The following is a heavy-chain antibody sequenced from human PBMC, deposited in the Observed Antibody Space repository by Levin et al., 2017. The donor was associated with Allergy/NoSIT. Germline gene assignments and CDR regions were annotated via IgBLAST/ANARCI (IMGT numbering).Heavy chain of an antibody. D-gene: IGHD2-15*01. Sequence: PGGSLRLSCAASGFTFSSYAMSWVRQAPGKGLEWVSTISGSGGSTYYADSVKGRFTISRDNSKNTLYLQMNSLRAEDTAVYYCAKDTRPKFIVVVVAATGFDYWGPGTLVTVSS. CDR3: AKDTRPKFIVVVVAATGFDY. J-gene: IGHJ4*02. V-gene: IGHV3-23*01. CDR1: GFTFSSYA. CDR2: ISGSGGST.